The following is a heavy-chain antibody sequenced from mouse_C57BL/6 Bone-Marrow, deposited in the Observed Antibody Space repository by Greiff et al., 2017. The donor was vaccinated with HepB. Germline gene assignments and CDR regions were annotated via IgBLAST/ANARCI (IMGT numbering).Heavy chain of an antibody. CDR2: ISYDGSN. CDR1: GYSITSGYY. J-gene: IGHJ4*01. CDR3: ARVAYYYGSYYAMDY. V-gene: IGHV3-6*01. D-gene: IGHD1-1*01. Sequence: EVKLQESGPGLVKPSQSLSLTCSVTGYSITSGYYWNWIRQFPGNKLEWMGYISYDGSNNYNPSLKNRISITRDTSKNQFFLKLNSVTTEDTATYYCARVAYYYGSYYAMDYGGQGTSVTVSS.